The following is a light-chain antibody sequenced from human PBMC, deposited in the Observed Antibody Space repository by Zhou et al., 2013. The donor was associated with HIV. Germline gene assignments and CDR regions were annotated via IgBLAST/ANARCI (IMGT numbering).Light chain of an antibody. CDR1: HTISAN. Sequence: EIVLTQSPGTLSLSPGERATLSCRASHTISANYLAWYQQKPGQAPRLLVYGASTRATGIPDRFTGSGSGTDFTLTISSLQSEDFAVYYCQQYNNWPRTFGQGTKVEIK. J-gene: IGKJ1*01. CDR2: GAS. CDR3: QQYNNWPRT. V-gene: IGKV3D-15*01.